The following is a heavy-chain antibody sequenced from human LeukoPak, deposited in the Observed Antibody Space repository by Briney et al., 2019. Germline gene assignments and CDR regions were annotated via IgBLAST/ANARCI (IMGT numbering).Heavy chain of an antibody. D-gene: IGHD4-11*01. CDR1: GYTFTSYG. V-gene: IGHV1-18*01. CDR2: ISAYNGNT. Sequence: GASVKVSCKASGYTFTSYGISWVRQAPGQGLEWMGWISAYNGNTNCTQKLQGRVTMTTDTSTSTAYMELRSLRSDDTAVYYCARDFVTTLRSAGNFDYWGQGTLVTVSS. CDR3: ARDFVTTLRSAGNFDY. J-gene: IGHJ4*02.